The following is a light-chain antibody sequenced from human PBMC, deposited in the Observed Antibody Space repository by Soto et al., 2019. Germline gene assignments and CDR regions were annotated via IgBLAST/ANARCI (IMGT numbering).Light chain of an antibody. Sequence: YELTQPPSVSVSPGQTASITCSGDKLGDKYACWYQQKPGQSPVLVIYQDSKRPSGIPERFSGSNSGNTATLTISGTQAMDEADYYCQAWDSSTGVVFGGGTKLTVL. CDR2: QDS. CDR1: KLGDKY. CDR3: QAWDSSTGVV. V-gene: IGLV3-1*01. J-gene: IGLJ2*01.